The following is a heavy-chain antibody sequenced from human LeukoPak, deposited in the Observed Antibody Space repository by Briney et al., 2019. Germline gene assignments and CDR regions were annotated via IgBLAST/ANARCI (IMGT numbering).Heavy chain of an antibody. D-gene: IGHD1-20*01. Sequence: GGSLRLSCAASGFTFSSYWMSWVRQAPGKGLEWVANIKQDGSEKYYVDSVKGRFTISRDNAKNSLYLQMNSLRAEDTAVYYCARESITGHRDFDYCGQGTLVTVSS. V-gene: IGHV3-7*01. J-gene: IGHJ4*02. CDR1: GFTFSSYW. CDR2: IKQDGSEK. CDR3: ARESITGHRDFDY.